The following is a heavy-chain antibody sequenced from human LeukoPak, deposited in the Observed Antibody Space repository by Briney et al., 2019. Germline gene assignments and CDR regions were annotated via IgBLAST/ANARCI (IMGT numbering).Heavy chain of an antibody. CDR3: ARVASAQLWYNWFDP. V-gene: IGHV3-30*04. J-gene: IGHJ5*02. Sequence: PGSSLRLSCAASGFTFGSYAMHWVRRAPGEGLEWVAFISYDGRNKYHADSVKGRFTISRDNSKNTLYLQMNSLRAEDTAVYCCARVASAQLWYNWFDPWGQGTQVTVSS. CDR2: ISYDGRNK. CDR1: GFTFGSYA. D-gene: IGHD5-18*01.